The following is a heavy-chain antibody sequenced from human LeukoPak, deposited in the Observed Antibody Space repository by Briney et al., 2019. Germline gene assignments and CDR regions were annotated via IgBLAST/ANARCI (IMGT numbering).Heavy chain of an antibody. CDR1: GFTFSSHG. Sequence: GGSLRLSCAASGFTFSSHGMNWVRQAPGKGLEWVSGISPSGGITYYTDSVKGRFTISRDNSKNTQSLQMNSLRAEDTAVYYCAKDNSRYCTNGVCRGADAFDIWGQGTMVTVSS. V-gene: IGHV3-23*01. CDR2: ISPSGGIT. D-gene: IGHD2-8*01. CDR3: AKDNSRYCTNGVCRGADAFDI. J-gene: IGHJ3*02.